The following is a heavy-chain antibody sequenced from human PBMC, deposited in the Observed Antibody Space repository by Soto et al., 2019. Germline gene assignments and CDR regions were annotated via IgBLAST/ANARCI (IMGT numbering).Heavy chain of an antibody. CDR2: ISAYNGNT. CDR3: ARDRSIAAAGPYNWFDP. CDR1: GYTFTSYG. D-gene: IGHD6-13*01. J-gene: IGHJ5*02. Sequence: QVQLVQSGAEVKKPGASVKVSCKASGYTFTSYGISWVRQAPGQGLEWMGWISAYNGNTNYAQKLQGRVTMTTDTSTSTAYIELRSLRSDDTAVYYCARDRSIAAAGPYNWFDPWGQGTLVTVSS. V-gene: IGHV1-18*01.